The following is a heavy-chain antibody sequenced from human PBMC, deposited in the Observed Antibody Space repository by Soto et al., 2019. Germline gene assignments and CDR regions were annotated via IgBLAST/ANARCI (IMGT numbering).Heavy chain of an antibody. J-gene: IGHJ5*02. CDR3: ARGRAQYQLLLYWFDP. V-gene: IGHV4-34*01. CDR1: GGSFSGYY. D-gene: IGHD2-2*01. CDR2: INHSGST. Sequence: PSETLSLTCAVYGGSFSGYYWSWIRQPPGKGLEWIEEINHSGSTNYNPSLKSRVTISVDTSKNQFSLKLSSVTAADTSVYYCARGRAQYQLLLYWFDPWGQGTLVTVSS.